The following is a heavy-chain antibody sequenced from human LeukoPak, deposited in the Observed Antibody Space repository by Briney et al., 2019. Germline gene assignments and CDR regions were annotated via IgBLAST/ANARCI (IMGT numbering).Heavy chain of an antibody. Sequence: SVKVSCKASGGTFSSYAISWVRQAPGQGLEWMGGIIPIFGTANYAQKFQGRVTITADEPTSTAYMELSSLRSEDTAVYYCASSDLGYCTNGVCLPIDYWGQGTLVTVSS. V-gene: IGHV1-69*13. D-gene: IGHD2-8*01. CDR1: GGTFSSYA. CDR3: ASSDLGYCTNGVCLPIDY. J-gene: IGHJ4*02. CDR2: IIPIFGTA.